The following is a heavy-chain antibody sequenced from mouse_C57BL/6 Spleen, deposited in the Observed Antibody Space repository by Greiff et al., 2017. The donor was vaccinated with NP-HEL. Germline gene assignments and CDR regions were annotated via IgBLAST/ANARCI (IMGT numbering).Heavy chain of an antibody. CDR3: AREENYYGFDY. CDR1: GYAFSSYW. J-gene: IGHJ2*01. Sequence: LVESGAELVKPGASVKISCKASGYAFSSYWMNWVKQRPGKGLEWIGQIYPGDGDTNYNGKFKGKATLTADKSSSTAYMQLSSLTSEDSAVYFCAREENYYGFDYWGQGTTLTVSS. V-gene: IGHV1-80*01. CDR2: IYPGDGDT. D-gene: IGHD1-1*01.